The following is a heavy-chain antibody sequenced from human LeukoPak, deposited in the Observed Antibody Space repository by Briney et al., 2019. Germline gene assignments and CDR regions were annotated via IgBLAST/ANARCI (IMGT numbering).Heavy chain of an antibody. V-gene: IGHV3-7*01. D-gene: IGHD3-10*01. CDR1: GFSFSNSW. Sequence: PGGSLSLSCTASGFSFSNSWMTWVRQAPGKGLEWVANMNQDGSEKYYVDSVKGRFTISRDDTKNSLYLQLTSLRAEDTAVYYCARNYGPLQYWGRGTLLTVSS. CDR2: MNQDGSEK. J-gene: IGHJ4*02. CDR3: ARNYGPLQY.